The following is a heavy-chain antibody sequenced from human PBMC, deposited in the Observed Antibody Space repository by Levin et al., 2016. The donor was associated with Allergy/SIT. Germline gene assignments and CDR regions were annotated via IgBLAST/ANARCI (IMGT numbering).Heavy chain of an antibody. V-gene: IGHV3-48*01. J-gene: IGHJ4*02. CDR2: ISSSSSTI. D-gene: IGHD3-22*01. Sequence: WIRQPPGKGLEWVSYISSSSSTIYYADSVKGRFTISRDNAKNSLYLQMNSLRAEDTAVYYCARDYYDSSGYYDFDYWGQGTLVTVSS. CDR3: ARDYYDSSGYYDFDY.